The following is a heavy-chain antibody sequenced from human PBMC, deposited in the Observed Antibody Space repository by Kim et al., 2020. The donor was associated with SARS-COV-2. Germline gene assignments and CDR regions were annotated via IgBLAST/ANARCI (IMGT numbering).Heavy chain of an antibody. D-gene: IGHD2-21*01. J-gene: IGHJ2*01. CDR2: ILSHGGSK. CDR3: AKDNILVDGYWYLDV. Sequence: GGSLRLSCAGSGFTFGGFSMAWVRQAPGKGLECVSGILSHGGSKYYAESVKGRFTISRDNVKNELYLEMSDLRAEDTALYYCAKDNILVDGYWYLDVWGRSTQVTLSS. CDR1: GFTFGGFS. V-gene: IGHV3-23*01.